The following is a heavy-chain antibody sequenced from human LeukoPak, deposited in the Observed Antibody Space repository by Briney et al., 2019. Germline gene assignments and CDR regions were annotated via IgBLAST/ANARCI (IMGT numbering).Heavy chain of an antibody. CDR3: ARAHQPYGDYAFDY. J-gene: IGHJ4*02. V-gene: IGHV1-46*01. Sequence: ASVKVSCKTSGYTFIDYYIHWVRQAPGQGLEWMGIINPSGGSTSYAQKFQGRVTMTRDTSTSTVYMELSSLRSEDTAVYYCARAHQPYGDYAFDYWGQGTLVTVSS. CDR2: INPSGGST. D-gene: IGHD4-17*01. CDR1: GYTFIDYY.